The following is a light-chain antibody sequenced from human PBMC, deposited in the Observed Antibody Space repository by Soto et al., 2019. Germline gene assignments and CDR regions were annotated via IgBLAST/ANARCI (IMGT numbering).Light chain of an antibody. J-gene: IGLJ1*01. CDR1: SSDVGDYHY. CDR3: NTDTSGSTTGV. CDR2: DVT. Sequence: QSVLTQPASMSGSPGPSITISCTGTSSDVGDYHYVSWYQIHPGKAPKLMIYDVTIRHSGVYNRFSVSKSGNKAFLTSSRRQDEDGADNYCNTDTSGSTTGVFATGTKLTVL. V-gene: IGLV2-14*03.